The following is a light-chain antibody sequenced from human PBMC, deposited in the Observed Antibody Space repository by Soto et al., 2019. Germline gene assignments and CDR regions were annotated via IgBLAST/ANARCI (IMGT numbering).Light chain of an antibody. V-gene: IGLV2-14*01. CDR1: SSDVGGYNY. CDR2: EVS. J-gene: IGLJ1*01. CDR3: SSYTSSSTDV. Sequence: SALTQPSSVSGSPGQSITISCPGTSSDVGGYNYVSWSQQHPGKAPQLMIYEVSNRPSGVSNRFSGSKSGNTASLTISGLQAEDEADYYCSSYTSSSTDVFGTGTKVTVL.